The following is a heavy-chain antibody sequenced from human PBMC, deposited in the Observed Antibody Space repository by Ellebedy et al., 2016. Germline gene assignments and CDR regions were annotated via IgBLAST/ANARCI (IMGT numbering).Heavy chain of an antibody. CDR1: GGSFSSSSYY. CDR2: IYYSGST. D-gene: IGHD1-26*01. J-gene: IGHJ4*02. V-gene: IGHV4-39*01. Sequence: SETLSLTCTVSGGSFSSSSYYWGWLRKPPGKGLEWIGSIYYSGSTYYNPSLKIRVTISVDTSKKQFSLTLSSVTAADTAVYYCARVASGSYVYWGEGTLVTVS. CDR3: ARVASGSYVY.